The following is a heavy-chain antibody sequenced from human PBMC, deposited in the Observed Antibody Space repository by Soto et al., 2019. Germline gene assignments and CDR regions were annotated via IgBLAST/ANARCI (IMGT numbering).Heavy chain of an antibody. J-gene: IGHJ6*02. Sequence: QVQLVQSGAEVKKPGSSVKVSCKASGGTFSSYAISWVRQAPGQGLEWMGGIIPIFGTANYAQKVQGRVTITEDESTSTAYMELSSLRSGDTAVYYCAGEDEGLWLGAPTSGGYYYGMDVWGQGTTVTVSS. CDR2: IIPIFGTA. D-gene: IGHD3-10*01. CDR1: GGTFSSYA. V-gene: IGHV1-69*01. CDR3: AGEDEGLWLGAPTSGGYYYGMDV.